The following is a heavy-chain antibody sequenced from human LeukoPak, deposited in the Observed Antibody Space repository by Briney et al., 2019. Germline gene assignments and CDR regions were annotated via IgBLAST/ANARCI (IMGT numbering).Heavy chain of an antibody. J-gene: IGHJ6*02. V-gene: IGHV1-18*01. Sequence: ASVKVSCKVSGHTLTRYGISWVRQAPGQGLEWMGWISAYNGNTNYAQKLQGRVTMTIDTSTSTAYMELRSLRSDDTAVYYCARGDLTVTTVYYGMDVWGQGTRSPSP. CDR3: ARGDLTVTTVYYGMDV. CDR2: ISAYNGNT. CDR1: GHTLTRYG. D-gene: IGHD4-17*01.